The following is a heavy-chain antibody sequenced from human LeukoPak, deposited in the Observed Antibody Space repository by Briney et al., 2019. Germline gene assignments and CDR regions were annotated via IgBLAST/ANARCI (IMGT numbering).Heavy chain of an antibody. Sequence: SETLSLTCTVSGGSIRSYYWSWIRQPPGKGLEWIGYIYYSGSTNYNPSLKSRVTISVDTSKNQFSLKLSSVTAADTAVYYCAGVVPAAKAFDYWGQGTLVTVSS. CDR3: AGVVPAAKAFDY. D-gene: IGHD2-2*01. CDR2: IYYSGST. CDR1: GGSIRSYY. J-gene: IGHJ4*02. V-gene: IGHV4-59*01.